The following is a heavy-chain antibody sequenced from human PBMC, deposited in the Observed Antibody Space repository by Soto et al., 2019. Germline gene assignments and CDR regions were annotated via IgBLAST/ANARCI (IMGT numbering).Heavy chain of an antibody. CDR2: MNANSGDT. CDR1: GYTFTSYD. Sequence: QVQLVQSGAEVKKPGASVTVSCKASGYTFTSYDINWVRQAPGQGLEWMGWMNANSGDTGSAQKFQGRVTMIRNTSISTAYMELGGLRSEDSALYYCTRGLPLQRYTSENYYYYYMDVWGTGTTVTVSS. D-gene: IGHD1-1*01. V-gene: IGHV1-8*01. CDR3: TRGLPLQRYTSENYYYYYMDV. J-gene: IGHJ6*03.